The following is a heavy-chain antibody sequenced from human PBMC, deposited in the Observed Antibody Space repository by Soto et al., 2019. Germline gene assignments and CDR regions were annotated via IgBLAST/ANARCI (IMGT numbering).Heavy chain of an antibody. D-gene: IGHD3-22*01. Sequence: GGVLRLSCAAAGVTFSDYSLHRVRQAPGKGLEWVSLISWDGGSTYYADSVKGRFTISRDNSKNSLYLQMNSLRTEDTALYYCAKDGGGYYDSSGYYHFDYWGQGTLVTVSS. CDR1: GVTFSDYS. CDR3: AKDGGGYYDSSGYYHFDY. CDR2: ISWDGGST. J-gene: IGHJ4*02. V-gene: IGHV3-43*01.